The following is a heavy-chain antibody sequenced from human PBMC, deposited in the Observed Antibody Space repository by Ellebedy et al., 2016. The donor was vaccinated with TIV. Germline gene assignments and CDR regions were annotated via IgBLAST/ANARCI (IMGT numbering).Heavy chain of an antibody. CDR3: ARDDALPGNGFDF. D-gene: IGHD1-14*01. V-gene: IGHV3-33*01. CDR1: GFTFRSYG. J-gene: IGHJ3*01. Sequence: GESLKISCAASGFTFRSYGMHWVRQAPGKGLEWVAVIVSDGSKQHYADSVRGRFTISRDNFKNTLFLEIDTQRAEDTALYYCARDDALPGNGFDFWGQGTMVTVSS. CDR2: IVSDGSKQ.